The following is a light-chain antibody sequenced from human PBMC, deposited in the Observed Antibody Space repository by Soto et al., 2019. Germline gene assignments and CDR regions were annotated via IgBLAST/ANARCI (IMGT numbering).Light chain of an antibody. V-gene: IGLV1-44*01. J-gene: IGLJ2*01. CDR1: SSNIESNT. Sequence: QAVVTQPPSASGTPGQRVTISCSGSSSNIESNTVNWYQQLPGTAPKLLIYNDNQRPSGVPDRFSGSKSGTSASLAISGLQSEDEADYYCAAWDDILINPVFGGGTKLTVL. CDR2: NDN. CDR3: AAWDDILINPV.